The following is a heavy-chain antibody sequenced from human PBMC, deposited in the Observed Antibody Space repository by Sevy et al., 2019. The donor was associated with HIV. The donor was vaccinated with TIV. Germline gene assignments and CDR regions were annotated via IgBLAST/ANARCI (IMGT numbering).Heavy chain of an antibody. CDR1: GGSVSSGSYY. D-gene: IGHD3-3*01. CDR2: IYYSGST. CDR3: ARMTVLRFLEWLHYGMDV. V-gene: IGHV4-61*01. Sequence: HSETLSLTCTVSGGSVSSGSYYWSWIRQPPGKGLEWIGYIYYSGSTNYNPSLKSRVTISVDTSKNQFSLKLSSVTAADTAVYYCARMTVLRFLEWLHYGMDVWGQGTTVTVSS. J-gene: IGHJ6*02.